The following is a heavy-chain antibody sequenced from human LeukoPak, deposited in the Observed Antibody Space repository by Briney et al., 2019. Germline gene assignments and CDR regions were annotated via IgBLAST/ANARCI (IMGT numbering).Heavy chain of an antibody. J-gene: IGHJ6*03. CDR2: IWYDGSNK. Sequence: GGSLRLSCAASGFTFNSYGMHWVRQAPGKGLEWVAVIWYDGSNKYYADSVKGRFTISRDNSKNTLYLQMNSLRAEDTAVYYCARGPSITGTTPYYYYMDVWGKGTTVTVSS. CDR1: GFTFNSYG. V-gene: IGHV3-33*01. D-gene: IGHD1-7*01. CDR3: ARGPSITGTTPYYYYMDV.